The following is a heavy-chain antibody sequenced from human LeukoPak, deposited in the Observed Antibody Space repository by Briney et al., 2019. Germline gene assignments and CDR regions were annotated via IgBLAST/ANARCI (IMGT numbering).Heavy chain of an antibody. J-gene: IGHJ4*02. CDR1: GFPFSSYW. CDR3: TRDER. CDR2: INQDGSEE. V-gene: IGHV3-7*04. Sequence: PGESLRLSCAGFGFPFSSYWMSWVRLVPGKGLEWVANINQDGSEEHYVASVKGRFTISRDNAKNSLYLQMNSLRVEDTAVYHCTRDERWGQGTLVTVSS.